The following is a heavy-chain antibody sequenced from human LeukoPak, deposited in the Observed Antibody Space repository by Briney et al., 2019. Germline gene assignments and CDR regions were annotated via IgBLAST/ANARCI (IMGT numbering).Heavy chain of an antibody. CDR2: ISAYNGNT. CDR3: ARDGDVQLEQRSGLDY. Sequence: ASVKVSCKASGYTFTSYGISWVRQAPGQGLEWMGWISAYNGNTNYAQKLQGRVTMTTDTSTSTAYMELRSLRSDDTAVYYCARDGDVQLEQRSGLDYWGQGTLVTVSS. CDR1: GYTFTSYG. J-gene: IGHJ4*02. V-gene: IGHV1-18*01. D-gene: IGHD1/OR15-1a*01.